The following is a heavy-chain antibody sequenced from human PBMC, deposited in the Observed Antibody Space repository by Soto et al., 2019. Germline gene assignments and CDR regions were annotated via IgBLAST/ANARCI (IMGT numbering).Heavy chain of an antibody. D-gene: IGHD6-13*01. CDR1: GYTFTSYG. V-gene: IGHV1-18*01. J-gene: IGHJ4*02. CDR2: ISAYNGNT. CDR3: AREQSSSWSQYFDY. Sequence: ASVKVSCKASGYTFTSYGISWVRQAPGQGLEWMGWISAYNGNTNYAQKLQGRVTMTTDTSTSTAYMERRSLRSDDTAVYYCAREQSSSWSQYFDYWGQGTLVTVSS.